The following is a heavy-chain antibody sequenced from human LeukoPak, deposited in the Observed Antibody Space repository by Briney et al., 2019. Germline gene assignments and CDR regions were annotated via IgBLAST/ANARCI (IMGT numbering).Heavy chain of an antibody. CDR2: IDTEDGET. CDR3: ETNAPGRPYGMDV. J-gene: IGHJ6*02. V-gene: IGHV1-24*01. CDR1: GYTLTELS. Sequence: ASVKVSCKVSGYTLTELSMHWVRQAPGKGLEWMGGIDTEDGETIYAQKFQGRVTMTEDTSTDTAYMELSSLRSEDTAVYYCETNAPGRPYGMDVWGQGTTVTVSS.